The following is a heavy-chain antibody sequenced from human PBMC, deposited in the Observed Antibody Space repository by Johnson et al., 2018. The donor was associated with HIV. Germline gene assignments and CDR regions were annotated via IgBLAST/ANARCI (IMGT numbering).Heavy chain of an antibody. J-gene: IGHJ3*02. Sequence: VQLVESGGGVVQPGRSLRLSCAASGFTFSSYDMHWVRQATGKGLEWVSAIGTAGATYYPGSVKGRFTISRENAKNSLYLQMNSLRAEDTAVYYCARQLGSDAFDIWGQGTMVTVSS. CDR3: ARQLGSDAFDI. CDR1: GFTFSSYD. D-gene: IGHD7-27*01. CDR2: IGTAGAT. V-gene: IGHV3-13*01.